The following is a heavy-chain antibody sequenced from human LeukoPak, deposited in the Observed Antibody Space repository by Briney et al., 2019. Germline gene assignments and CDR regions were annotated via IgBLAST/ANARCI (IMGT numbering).Heavy chain of an antibody. J-gene: IGHJ4*02. D-gene: IGHD6-13*01. CDR1: GFTFSSYA. Sequence: GGSLRLSCAASGFTFSSYAMSWVRQAPGKGLEWVSAISGSGGSTYYADSVKGRFTISRDNSKNTLYLQMNSLRAEDTAVYYCAKLGLLGDAAAGTQDYWGQGTLVTVSS. CDR2: ISGSGGST. CDR3: AKLGLLGDAAAGTQDY. V-gene: IGHV3-23*01.